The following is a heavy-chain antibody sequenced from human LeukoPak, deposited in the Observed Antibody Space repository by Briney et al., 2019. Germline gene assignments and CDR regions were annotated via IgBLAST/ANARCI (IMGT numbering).Heavy chain of an antibody. J-gene: IGHJ4*02. CDR3: ARLKYPSSRHYFFDD. Sequence: GGSLRLSCAASGFTFSDDYMSWIRQAPGKGLEWVSYISSSGSSIYYGDSVKGRFTISRDNAKNSLYLQMNSLRADDTAMYYCARLKYPSSRHYFFDDWGQGTLVTVSS. V-gene: IGHV3-11*04. CDR1: GFTFSDDY. CDR2: ISSSGSSI. D-gene: IGHD6-13*01.